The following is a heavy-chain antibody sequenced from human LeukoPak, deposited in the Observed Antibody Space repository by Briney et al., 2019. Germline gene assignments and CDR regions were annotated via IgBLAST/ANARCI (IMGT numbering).Heavy chain of an antibody. J-gene: IGHJ4*02. CDR1: GFTFDDYG. D-gene: IGHD3-22*01. CDR3: AREVIPRYESSGYPDY. CDR2: INWNGGST. Sequence: GGSLRLSCAASGFTFDDYGMSWVRQAPGKGLEWVSGINWNGGSTGYADSVKGRFTISRDNAKNSLYLQMNSLRAEDTALYYCAREVIPRYESSGYPDYWGQGTLVTVSS. V-gene: IGHV3-20*04.